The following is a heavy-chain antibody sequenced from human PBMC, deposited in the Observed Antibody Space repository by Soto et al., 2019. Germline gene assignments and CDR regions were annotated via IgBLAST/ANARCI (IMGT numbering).Heavy chain of an antibody. J-gene: IGHJ1*01. CDR1: GYTFTSYA. V-gene: IGHV1-3*05. Sequence: QVQLVQSGAEEKKPGASVKVSCKASGYTFTSYAMHWVREAPGQRLEWMGWINAGNDNTKNSQKFQGRVTITRDTAASTAYMELSSLRSEDTAVYYCARGNMKAEYFQHWGQGTLVTVSS. CDR2: INAGNDNT. CDR3: ARGNMKAEYFQH.